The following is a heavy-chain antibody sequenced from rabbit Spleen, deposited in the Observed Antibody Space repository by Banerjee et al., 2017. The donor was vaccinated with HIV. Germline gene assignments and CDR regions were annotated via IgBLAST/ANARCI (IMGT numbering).Heavy chain of an antibody. D-gene: IGHD8-1*01. J-gene: IGHJ6*01. CDR1: GFDFSNYG. V-gene: IGHV1S45*01. CDR2: IAGSSSGFT. Sequence: QEQLVESGGGLVQPGGSLKLSCKASGFDFSNYGVSWVRQAPGKGLEWISCIAGSSSGFTYSATWAKGRFTCSKTSSTTVTLQMTSLTVADTATYFCARDTGSSFSSYGMDLWGQAPWSPS. CDR3: ARDTGSSFSSYGMDL.